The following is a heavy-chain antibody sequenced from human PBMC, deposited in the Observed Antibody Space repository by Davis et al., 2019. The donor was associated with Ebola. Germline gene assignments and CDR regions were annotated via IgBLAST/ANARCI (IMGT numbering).Heavy chain of an antibody. CDR1: GFTLSNYE. Sequence: PGGSLRLSCVASGFTLSNYEVNWVRQAPGKGLQWVSYINTGSSRKYYADSVKGRFTISRDNAKNTLYLQMNSLRAEDTAVYYCARDWDVGYYYYGMDVWGQGTTVTVSS. CDR2: INTGSSRK. CDR3: ARDWDVGYYYYGMDV. D-gene: IGHD3-22*01. J-gene: IGHJ6*02. V-gene: IGHV3-48*03.